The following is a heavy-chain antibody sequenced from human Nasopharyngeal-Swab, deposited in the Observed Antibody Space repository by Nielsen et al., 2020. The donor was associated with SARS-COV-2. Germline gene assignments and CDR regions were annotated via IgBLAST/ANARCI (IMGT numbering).Heavy chain of an antibody. J-gene: IGHJ4*02. V-gene: IGHV4-31*03. CDR3: ARQKRDTIFGVVNHFDY. D-gene: IGHD3-3*01. CDR1: GGSISSGGYY. CDR2: IYYSGST. Sequence: SETLSLTCTVSGGSISSGGYYWSWIRQHPGKGLEWIGYIYYSGSTYYNPSLKSRVTISVDTSKNQFSLKLSSVTAADTAAYYCARQKRDTIFGVVNHFDYWGQGTLVTVSS.